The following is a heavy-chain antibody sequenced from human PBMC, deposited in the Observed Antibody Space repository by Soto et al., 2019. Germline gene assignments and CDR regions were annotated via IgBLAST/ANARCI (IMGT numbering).Heavy chain of an antibody. CDR1: GYTFTSYG. D-gene: IGHD3-22*01. V-gene: IGHV1-18*04. CDR3: ARDLSPYYYDSSGPDY. Sequence: QVQLVQSGAEVKKPGASVQVSCKASGYTFTSYGISWVRQAPGQGLEWMGWISAYNGNTNYAQKLQGRVTMTTDTSTSTAYMELRSLSSDDTAVYYCARDLSPYYYDSSGPDYWGQGTLVTVSS. CDR2: ISAYNGNT. J-gene: IGHJ4*02.